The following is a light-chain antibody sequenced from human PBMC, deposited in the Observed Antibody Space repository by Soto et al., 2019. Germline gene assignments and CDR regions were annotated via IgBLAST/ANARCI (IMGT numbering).Light chain of an antibody. CDR3: QQYNNWPPWT. CDR2: GAS. Sequence: EIVMTQSPATLSVSPGERATLSCRASQSVSSNLAWYQQKPGQAPRLLICGASTRATGIPARFSGSGSGTEFTLTISSLQSEDFAVYYCQQYNNWPPWTFGQGTKGDIK. J-gene: IGKJ1*01. CDR1: QSVSSN. V-gene: IGKV3-15*01.